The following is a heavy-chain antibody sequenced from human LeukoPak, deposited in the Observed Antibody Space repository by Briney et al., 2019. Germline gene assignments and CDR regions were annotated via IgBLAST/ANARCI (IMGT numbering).Heavy chain of an antibody. V-gene: IGHV4-34*01. J-gene: IGHJ4*02. CDR1: GESFSAYF. Sequence: SETLSLTCAVYGESFSAYFWNWIRQAPGKPLEYIGEINHRGSSHYNPSLKTRVTLSVDTSKNQFSLKLTSVTAADTTVYFCARGSSFDGYCSAGACDAGYYDSWVQATPVTVSS. CDR2: INHRGSS. CDR3: ARGSSFDGYCSAGACDAGYYDS. D-gene: IGHD2-15*01.